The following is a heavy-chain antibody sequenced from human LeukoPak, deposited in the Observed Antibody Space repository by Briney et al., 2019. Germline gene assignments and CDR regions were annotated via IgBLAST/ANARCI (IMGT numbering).Heavy chain of an antibody. CDR3: ATVRGGGYGGDYYFDY. J-gene: IGHJ4*02. D-gene: IGHD5-12*01. CDR2: ISSSSSYI. CDR1: GFTFSSYS. V-gene: IGHV3-21*01. Sequence: GGSLRLSCAASGFTFSSYSMNWVRQAPGKGLEWVSSISSSSSYIYYADSVKGRFTTSRDNAKNSLYLQMNSLRAEDTAVYYCATVRGGGYGGDYYFDYWGQGTLVTVSS.